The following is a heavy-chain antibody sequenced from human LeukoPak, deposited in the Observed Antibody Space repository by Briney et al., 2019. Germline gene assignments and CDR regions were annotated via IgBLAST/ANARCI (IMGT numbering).Heavy chain of an antibody. CDR1: GFTFSSYS. CDR3: ARYSGSYYRPDAFDI. D-gene: IGHD1-26*01. J-gene: IGHJ3*02. CDR2: ISSSSYI. Sequence: GGSLRLSCAASGFTFSSYSMNWVRQAPGKGLEWVSSISSSSYIYYADSVKGRFTISRDNAKNSLYLQMNSLRAEDTAVYYCARYSGSYYRPDAFDIWGQGTMVTVSS. V-gene: IGHV3-21*01.